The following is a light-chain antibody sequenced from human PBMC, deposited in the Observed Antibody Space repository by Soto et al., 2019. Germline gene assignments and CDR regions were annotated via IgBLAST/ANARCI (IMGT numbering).Light chain of an antibody. CDR3: SSYTSSSTRV. V-gene: IGLV2-14*01. Sequence: QSALTQPASVSGSPGQSITISCTGTSSDVGGYNYVSWYQQHPGKAPKLMIYDVSNRPSGVSNRFSGSKSGNTASLTISGLLAEDEADYYCSSYTSSSTRVFGGGTMLTVL. CDR2: DVS. CDR1: SSDVGGYNY. J-gene: IGLJ2*01.